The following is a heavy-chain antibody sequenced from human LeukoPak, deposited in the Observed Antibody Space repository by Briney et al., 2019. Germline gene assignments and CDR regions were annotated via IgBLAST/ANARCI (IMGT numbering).Heavy chain of an antibody. V-gene: IGHV3-33*06. CDR3: AKDKSGDWNHDSLVYFDY. J-gene: IGHJ4*02. CDR1: GFTFSDRY. CDR2: IWYDGSNK. Sequence: QPGGSLRLSCAASGFTFSDRYMHWVRQAPGKGLEWVAVIWYDGSNKYYADSVKGRFTISRDNSKNTLYLQMNSLRAEDTAVYYCAKDKSGDWNHDSLVYFDYWGQGTLVTVSS. D-gene: IGHD1-14*01.